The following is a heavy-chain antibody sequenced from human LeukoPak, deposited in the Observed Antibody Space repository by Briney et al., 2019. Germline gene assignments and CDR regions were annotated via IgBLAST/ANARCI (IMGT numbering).Heavy chain of an antibody. J-gene: IGHJ4*02. CDR2: IKSKADGDTT. D-gene: IGHD2/OR15-2a*01. CDR3: AADWPGRFYPFDH. CDR1: GFAFNTAW. V-gene: IGHV3-15*01. Sequence: PGGSLRLSCVASGFAFNTAWMTWVRQAPGKGLEWVGRIKSKADGDTTHYSAPVKGIFIISRDDSKNMLYLQMNTLKTEDTAVYYCAADWPGRFYPFDHWGQGTLVTVSS.